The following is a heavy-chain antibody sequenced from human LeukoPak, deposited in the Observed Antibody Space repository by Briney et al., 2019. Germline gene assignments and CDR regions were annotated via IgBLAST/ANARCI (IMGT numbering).Heavy chain of an antibody. V-gene: IGHV1-58*01. J-gene: IGHJ6*02. Sequence: ASVKVSCKASGFTFTTSAVQWVRQARGQRFEWIGWIVVGSGNTNYAQKFQERVTVIRDMSTSTAYMELSSLRSEDTAVYYCAAGYCSGGSCYPYYYYGMDVWGQGTTVTVSS. CDR2: IVVGSGNT. D-gene: IGHD2-15*01. CDR3: AAGYCSGGSCYPYYYYGMDV. CDR1: GFTFTTSA.